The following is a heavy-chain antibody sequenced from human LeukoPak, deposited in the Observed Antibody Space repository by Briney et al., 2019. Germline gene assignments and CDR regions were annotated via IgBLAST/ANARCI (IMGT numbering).Heavy chain of an antibody. CDR1: GFTFSDYW. CDR3: ARVMSASVWRSYGSYYYYYYMDI. V-gene: IGHV3-7*01. D-gene: IGHD3-16*01. J-gene: IGHJ6*03. CDR2: IKEDGSEN. Sequence: GGSLRLSCVASGFTFSDYWMSWVRQAPGKGLEWVANIKEDGSENYYVDSVRGRFTISRDNAKNSLYLQMNSLRAEDTAVYYCARVMSASVWRSYGSYYYYYYMDIWGKGTTVTVSS.